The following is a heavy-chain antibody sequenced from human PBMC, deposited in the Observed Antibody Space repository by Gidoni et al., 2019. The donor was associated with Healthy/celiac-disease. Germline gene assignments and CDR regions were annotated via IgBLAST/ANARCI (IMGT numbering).Heavy chain of an antibody. CDR3: AHRPDVVVVAATIENWFDP. CDR1: GVSLRTSGVG. D-gene: IGHD2-15*01. J-gene: IGHJ5*02. V-gene: IGHV2-5*02. CDR2: IYWDDDK. Sequence: QITLKESGPTLVKPTQTLTLNCTFSGVSLRTSGVGVGWIRQPPGKALEWLALIYWDDDKRYSPSLKSRLTITKDTSKNQVVLTMTNMDPVDTATYYCAHRPDVVVVAATIENWFDPWGQGTLVTVSS.